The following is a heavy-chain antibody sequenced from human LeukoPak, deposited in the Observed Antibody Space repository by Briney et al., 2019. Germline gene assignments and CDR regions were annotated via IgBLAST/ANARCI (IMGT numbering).Heavy chain of an antibody. J-gene: IGHJ4*02. CDR3: TKDGGFCSGGSCYSGGTNYFFDN. V-gene: IGHV3-23*01. D-gene: IGHD2-15*01. CDR2: ISVSGAST. CDR1: GFTFSSYS. Sequence: PGGSLRLSCAASGFTFSSYSMNWVRQAPGKGPEWVSAISVSGASTYYAPSAKGRFTISRDKSRNTLFLQMNSLRAEDTALYYCTKDGGFCSGGSCYSGGTNYFFDNWGQGTLVTVSS.